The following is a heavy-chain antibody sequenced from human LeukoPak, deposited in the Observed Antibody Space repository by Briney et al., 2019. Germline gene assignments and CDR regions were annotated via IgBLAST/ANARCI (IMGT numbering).Heavy chain of an antibody. CDR3: AKVPRQHDNWFDP. CDR1: GFTFSSYS. Sequence: PGGSLRLSCAASGFTFSSYSMNWVRQAPGKGLEWVSYISSSSSTIYYADSVKGRFTISRDDAKSSLYLQMNSLRAEDTAIYYCAKVPRQHDNWFDPWGQGTLVTVSS. CDR2: ISSSSSTI. D-gene: IGHD3-9*01. V-gene: IGHV3-48*01. J-gene: IGHJ5*02.